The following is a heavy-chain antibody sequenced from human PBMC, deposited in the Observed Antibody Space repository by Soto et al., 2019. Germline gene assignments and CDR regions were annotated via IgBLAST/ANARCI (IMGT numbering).Heavy chain of an antibody. Sequence: SETLSLTCTVSGGSISSSSYYWGWIRQPPGKGLEWIGSIYYSGSTYYNPSLKSRVTISVATSKHQFSLKLSSVTAADTAVYYCAKYSSSWYYFDYWGQGTLVTVSS. D-gene: IGHD6-13*01. CDR3: AKYSSSWYYFDY. CDR1: GGSISSSSYY. V-gene: IGHV4-39*01. CDR2: IYYSGST. J-gene: IGHJ4*02.